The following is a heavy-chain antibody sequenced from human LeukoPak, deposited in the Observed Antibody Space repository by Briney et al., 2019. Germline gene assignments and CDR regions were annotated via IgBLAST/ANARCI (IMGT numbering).Heavy chain of an antibody. V-gene: IGHV3-7*01. CDR1: GFTFRTYW. Sequence: AGGSLRLSCAASGFTFRTYWMSWIRQAPGRGPEWVADTSRDGSEEYYVHSVKGRFTVSRDNAQNAVFLQMTNLRVEDTAVYYCARWKMELQRNAFDFWGQGTVVTVSS. J-gene: IGHJ3*01. CDR2: TSRDGSEE. CDR3: ARWKMELQRNAFDF. D-gene: IGHD1-26*01.